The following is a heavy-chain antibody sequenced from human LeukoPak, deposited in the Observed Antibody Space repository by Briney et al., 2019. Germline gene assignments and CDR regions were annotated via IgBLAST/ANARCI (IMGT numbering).Heavy chain of an antibody. CDR1: GFTFDDYA. CDR3: AKDGGYSGYDHFDY. V-gene: IGHV3-9*03. Sequence: GGSLRLSCAASGFTFDDYAMYWVRQAPGKGLEWVSGISWNSGSIGYADSVKGRFTISRDNAKNSLYLQMNSLRAEDMALYYCAKDGGYSGYDHFDYWGQGTLVTVSS. J-gene: IGHJ4*02. D-gene: IGHD5-12*01. CDR2: ISWNSGSI.